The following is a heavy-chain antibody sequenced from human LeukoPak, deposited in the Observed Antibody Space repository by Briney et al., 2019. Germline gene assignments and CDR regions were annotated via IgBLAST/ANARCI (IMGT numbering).Heavy chain of an antibody. CDR2: ISWDGGST. Sequence: GGSLRLSCAASGFTFDEYAMHWVRQAPGKGLEGVSLISWDGGSTYYADSVKGRFTISRDNSKNTLYLQMGSLRAEDMAVYYCAKESNWGSPPDYWGQGTLVTVSS. D-gene: IGHD7-27*01. CDR3: AKESNWGSPPDY. V-gene: IGHV3-43D*03. CDR1: GFTFDEYA. J-gene: IGHJ4*02.